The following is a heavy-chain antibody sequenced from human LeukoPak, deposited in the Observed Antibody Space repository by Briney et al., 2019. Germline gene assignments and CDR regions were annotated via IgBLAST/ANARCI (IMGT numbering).Heavy chain of an antibody. Sequence: GGSLRLSCAASGFTFSSYAMSWVRQAPGKGLEWVSAISGGGDNTYYTDSVKGRFTISRDNSKSTLSLQMNSLRAEDTAVYYCAKVSGSYYFDYWGQGTLVTVSS. V-gene: IGHV3-23*01. CDR3: AKVSGSYYFDY. D-gene: IGHD2-15*01. J-gene: IGHJ4*02. CDR2: ISGGGDNT. CDR1: GFTFSSYA.